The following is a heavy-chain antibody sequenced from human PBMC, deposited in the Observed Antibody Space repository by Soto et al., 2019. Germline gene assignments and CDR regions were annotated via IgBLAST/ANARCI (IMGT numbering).Heavy chain of an antibody. J-gene: IGHJ3*02. CDR3: ARVYGSGSYIAFDI. CDR2: ISALNGNT. CDR1: GYTFTHYG. V-gene: IGHV1-18*01. Sequence: QVQLVQSGAEVKKPGASVKVSCKASGYTFTHYGISWVRQAPGQGLAWMGWISALNGNTKYVDNYPDRITVTSDTSTYTSDLEVRSLRSDDTAMYYCARVYGSGSYIAFDIWGQGTMVTVSS. D-gene: IGHD3-10*01.